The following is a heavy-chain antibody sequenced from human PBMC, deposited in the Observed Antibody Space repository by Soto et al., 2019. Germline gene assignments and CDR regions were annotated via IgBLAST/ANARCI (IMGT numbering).Heavy chain of an antibody. Sequence: QVQLQESGPGLVKPSETLSLTCTVSGGSVSSGSYYWSWIRQPPGKGLEWIGYIYYSGSTNYNPSLKSRVTISVDTSKNQFSLKLSSVTAADTAVYYCARGVGNCTNGVCSYYYGMDVWGQGTTVTVSS. D-gene: IGHD2-8*01. V-gene: IGHV4-61*01. CDR1: GGSVSSGSYY. J-gene: IGHJ6*02. CDR2: IYYSGST. CDR3: ARGVGNCTNGVCSYYYGMDV.